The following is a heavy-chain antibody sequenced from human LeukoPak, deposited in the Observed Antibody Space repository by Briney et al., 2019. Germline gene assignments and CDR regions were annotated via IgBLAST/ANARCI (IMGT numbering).Heavy chain of an antibody. J-gene: IGHJ4*02. Sequence: ASVKVSCKASGYTFTSYGISWVRQAPGQGLEWMGWINPNSGGTIYAQKFQGRVTMTRDTSISTAYMELSSLISDDTAMYYCARYYIEGRCFDYWGQGTLVTVSS. CDR3: ARYYIEGRCFDY. CDR1: GYTFTSYG. V-gene: IGHV1-2*02. D-gene: IGHD3-10*01. CDR2: INPNSGGT.